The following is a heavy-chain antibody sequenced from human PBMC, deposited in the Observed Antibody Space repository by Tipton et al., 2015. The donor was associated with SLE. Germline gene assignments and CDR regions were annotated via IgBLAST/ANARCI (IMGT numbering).Heavy chain of an antibody. CDR1: GFTFSSYA. CDR3: ARATYYYDSSGYTQGAFDI. D-gene: IGHD3-22*01. CDR2: ISGSGGST. J-gene: IGHJ3*02. Sequence: SLRLSCVASGFTFSSYAMSWVRQAPGKGLEWVSAISGSGGSTYYADSVKGRFTISRDNSKNTLYLQMNSLRAEDTAVYYCARATYYYDSSGYTQGAFDIWGQGTMVTVSS. V-gene: IGHV3-23*01.